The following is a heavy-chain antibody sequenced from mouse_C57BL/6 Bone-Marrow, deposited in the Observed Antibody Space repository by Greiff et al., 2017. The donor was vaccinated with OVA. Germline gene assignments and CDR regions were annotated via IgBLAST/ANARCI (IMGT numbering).Heavy chain of an antibody. V-gene: IGHV5-6*02. CDR2: ISSGGSYT. Sequence: EVKLVESGGDLVKPGGSLKLSCAASGFTFSSYGMSWVRQTPDKRLEWVATISSGGSYTYYPDSVKGRFTISRDNAKNTLYLQMSSLKSEDTAMYYCARQAPPAYWGQETLVTVSA. J-gene: IGHJ3*01. CDR1: GFTFSSYG. CDR3: ARQAPPAY.